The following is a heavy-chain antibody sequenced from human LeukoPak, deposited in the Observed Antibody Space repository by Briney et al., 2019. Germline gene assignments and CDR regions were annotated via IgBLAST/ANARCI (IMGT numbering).Heavy chain of an antibody. J-gene: IGHJ6*03. D-gene: IGHD6-19*01. V-gene: IGHV3-20*01. CDR3: ARACSNGRYFYYYIAV. CDR2: INWNGGTT. Sequence: GGSLRLSCAASGFTFDDYGMTWVRQVPGKGLEWVSGINWNGGTTGYAGSVKGRFTISRDNAKNSLYLQMNSLRAEDTALYHCARACSNGRYFYYYIAVWGKGTTVTVSS. CDR1: GFTFDDYG.